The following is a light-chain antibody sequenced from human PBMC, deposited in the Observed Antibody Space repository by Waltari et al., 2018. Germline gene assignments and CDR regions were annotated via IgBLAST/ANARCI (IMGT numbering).Light chain of an antibody. V-gene: IGKV4-1*01. CDR1: QSLLDTSKNKNY. Sequence: DIVLTQSPDSLAVTLGERATINCKSSQSLLDTSKNKNYLGWYQQKPGQPPKLLIYWASMRQSWVPDRFSGSGSATDFTLTISSLQAEDVALYYCHQYFTSVSTFGQGTRLEMK. CDR2: WAS. CDR3: HQYFTSVST. J-gene: IGKJ2*02.